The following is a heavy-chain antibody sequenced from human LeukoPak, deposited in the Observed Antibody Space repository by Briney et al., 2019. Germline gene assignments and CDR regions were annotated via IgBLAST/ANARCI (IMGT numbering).Heavy chain of an antibody. J-gene: IGHJ4*02. Sequence: GGSLRLSCAASEFTFSSYDMSWVRQAPGKGLEWVSGISGSGGRTYYADSVKGRFTISRDNSKNTLYLQMNSLRAEDSAVYYCAKGGDSSSWNFDYWGQGTLVAVSS. CDR1: EFTFSSYD. D-gene: IGHD6-13*01. CDR2: ISGSGGRT. V-gene: IGHV3-23*01. CDR3: AKGGDSSSWNFDY.